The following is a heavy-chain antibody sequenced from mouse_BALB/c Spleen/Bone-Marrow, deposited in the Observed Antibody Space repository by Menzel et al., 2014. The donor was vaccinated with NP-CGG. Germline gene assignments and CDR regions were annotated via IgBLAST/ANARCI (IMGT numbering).Heavy chain of an antibody. Sequence: EVMLVESGGGLVQPGGSRKLSCAASGFTFSSFGMHWVRQAPEKGLEWVAYISGGSSIIYYADTVKGRFTISRDNPKNTLSLQMTSLRSEDTAIYYCARKDYFGYAAMDYWGQGTSVTVSS. D-gene: IGHD1-2*01. CDR3: ARKDYFGYAAMDY. V-gene: IGHV5-17*02. CDR1: GFTFSSFG. J-gene: IGHJ4*01. CDR2: ISGGSSII.